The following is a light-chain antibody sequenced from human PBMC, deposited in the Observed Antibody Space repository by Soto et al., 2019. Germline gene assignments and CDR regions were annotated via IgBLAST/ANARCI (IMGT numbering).Light chain of an antibody. CDR3: QQYNNWPPWT. CDR1: QSVSSN. CDR2: GAS. V-gene: IGKV3-15*01. J-gene: IGKJ1*01. Sequence: EIVMTQSPATLSVSPGERATLSCRASQSVSSNLAWYQQKPGQAPRLLIYGASTRATGIPARFSGSGSGTEFTLTIGSRQSEDLSVYYGQQYNNWPPWTFGQGPKVEIK.